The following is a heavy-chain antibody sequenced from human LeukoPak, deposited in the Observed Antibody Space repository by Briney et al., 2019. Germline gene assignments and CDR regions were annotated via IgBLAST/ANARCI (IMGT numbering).Heavy chain of an antibody. D-gene: IGHD2-15*01. CDR1: GFTFSSYA. CDR2: IIGSGGST. J-gene: IGHJ4*02. V-gene: IGHV3-23*01. Sequence: TGGSLRLSCAASGFTFSSYALSWVRQAPGKGLEWVSSIIGSGGSTNYADSVKGRFTISRDNSKNTLFLQMNSLSADDTAVYYCAKGGVAFLGCSGPRCYTTFEDWGQGNLVTVSS. CDR3: AKGGVAFLGCSGPRCYTTFED.